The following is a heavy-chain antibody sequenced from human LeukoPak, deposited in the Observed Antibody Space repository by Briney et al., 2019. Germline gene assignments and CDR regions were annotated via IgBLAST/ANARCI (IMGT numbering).Heavy chain of an antibody. J-gene: IGHJ4*02. Sequence: GASVKVSCKASGYTFTSYGISWVRQAPGQGLEWMGWISAYNGNTNYAQKLQGRITMTTDTSTSTAYMDLWSLRSDDTAVYYCARYYYDSSGYLRDYWGQGTLVTVSS. CDR1: GYTFTSYG. V-gene: IGHV1-18*01. D-gene: IGHD3-22*01. CDR2: ISAYNGNT. CDR3: ARYYYDSSGYLRDY.